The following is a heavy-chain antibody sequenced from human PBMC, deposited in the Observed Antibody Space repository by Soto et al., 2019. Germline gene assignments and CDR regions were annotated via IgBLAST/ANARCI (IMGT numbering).Heavy chain of an antibody. D-gene: IGHD6-6*01. J-gene: IGHJ4*02. Sequence: EVQLVESGGGLVKPGGSLRLSCAASGFTFSSYSMNWVRQAPGKGLEWVSSISSSSSYIYYADSLKGRFTISRDNAKNSLYLQMNSLRAEYTAVYYCARVGGQLVPGFDYWGQGTLVTVSS. CDR3: ARVGGQLVPGFDY. V-gene: IGHV3-21*01. CDR2: ISSSSSYI. CDR1: GFTFSSYS.